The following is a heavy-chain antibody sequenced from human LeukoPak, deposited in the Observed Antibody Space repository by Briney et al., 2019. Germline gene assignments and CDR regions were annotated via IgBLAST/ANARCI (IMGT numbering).Heavy chain of an antibody. Sequence: GSSVKVSCKASGGTFSSYAISWVRQAPGQGLEWMGGIIPIFGTANYAQKFQGRVTITADESTGTAYMELSSLRSEDTAVYYCARTRGYSYGNFDYWGQGTLVTVSS. CDR2: IIPIFGTA. CDR1: GGTFSSYA. V-gene: IGHV1-69*01. D-gene: IGHD5-18*01. J-gene: IGHJ4*02. CDR3: ARTRGYSYGNFDY.